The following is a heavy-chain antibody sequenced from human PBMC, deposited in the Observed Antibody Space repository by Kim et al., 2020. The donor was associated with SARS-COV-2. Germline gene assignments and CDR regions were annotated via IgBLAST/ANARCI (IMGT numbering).Heavy chain of an antibody. D-gene: IGHD6-19*01. J-gene: IGHJ4*02. V-gene: IGHV4-59*01. CDR3: VRKNDGSGWYFDF. CDR2: IYYSGNN. Sequence: SETLSLTCTVSGGSTSSYYWSWIRQPPGKGLEWIGYIYYSGNNKYNTSLMGRVTMSVDTSKNQFSLKLTSVTAADTAVYYCVRKNDGSGWYFDFWGQGTLVTVSS. CDR1: GGSTSSYY.